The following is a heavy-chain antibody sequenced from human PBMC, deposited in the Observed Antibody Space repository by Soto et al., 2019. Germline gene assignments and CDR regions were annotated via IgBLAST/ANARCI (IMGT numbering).Heavy chain of an antibody. D-gene: IGHD5-12*01. Sequence: QVQLVQSGAEVKKPGSSVKVSCKASGGTFSSYTISWVRQAPGQGLEWMGRIIPILGIANYAQKFQGRVTITADKSTSTAYMELSSLRSEDTAVYYCARDLAFVSSSYDSSYFDYWGQGTLVTVSS. V-gene: IGHV1-69*08. J-gene: IGHJ4*02. CDR3: ARDLAFVSSSYDSSYFDY. CDR2: IIPILGIA. CDR1: GGTFSSYT.